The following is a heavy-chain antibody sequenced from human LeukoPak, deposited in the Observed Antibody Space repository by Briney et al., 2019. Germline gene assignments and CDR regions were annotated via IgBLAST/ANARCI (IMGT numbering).Heavy chain of an antibody. CDR1: GFTFSSYA. D-gene: IGHD6-13*01. J-gene: IGHJ3*02. Sequence: PGGSLRLSCAASGFTFSSYAMSWVRQAPGKGLEWVSAISGSGGSTYYADSVKGRFTISRDNSKNTLYLQMNSLRAEDTAVYYCAVTFTSTYSSSWYGAFDIWGQGTMVTVSS. V-gene: IGHV3-23*01. CDR3: AVTFTSTYSSSWYGAFDI. CDR2: ISGSGGST.